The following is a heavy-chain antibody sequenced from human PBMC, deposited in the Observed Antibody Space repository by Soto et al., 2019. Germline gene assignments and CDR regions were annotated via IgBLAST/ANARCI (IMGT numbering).Heavy chain of an antibody. V-gene: IGHV1-8*01. J-gene: IGHJ6*03. CDR2: MNPNSGNT. Sequence: ASVKVSCKASGYTFTSYDINWVRQATGQGLEWMGWMNPNSGNTGYAQKFQGRVAMTRNTSISTDYMELSSLRSEDTAVYYCARSETYYDILTGYYSRYYYYYMDVWGKGTTVTVSS. CDR1: GYTFTSYD. D-gene: IGHD3-9*01. CDR3: ARSETYYDILTGYYSRYYYYYMDV.